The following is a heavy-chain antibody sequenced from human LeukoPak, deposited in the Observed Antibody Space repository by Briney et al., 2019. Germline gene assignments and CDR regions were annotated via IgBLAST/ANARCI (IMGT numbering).Heavy chain of an antibody. CDR3: ARDLSIVGPSG. V-gene: IGHV3-21*01. CDR2: ISSSSSYI. D-gene: IGHD1-26*01. CDR1: GFTFSSYS. J-gene: IGHJ4*02. Sequence: SGGSLRLSCAASGFTFSSYSMNWVRQAPGKGLEWVSSISSSSSYIYYADSVKGRFTISRDNAKNSLYLQMNSLRAEDKAVYYCARDLSIVGPSGWGQGTLVTVSS.